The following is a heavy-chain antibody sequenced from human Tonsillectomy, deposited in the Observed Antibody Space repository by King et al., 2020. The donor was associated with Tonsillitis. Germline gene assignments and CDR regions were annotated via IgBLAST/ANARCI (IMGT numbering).Heavy chain of an antibody. CDR3: ASLTGSSRYSSYLRVFYF. CDR1: GASLSSGGYS. D-gene: IGHD6-13*01. CDR2: IHYSGST. J-gene: IGHJ4*02. V-gene: IGHV4-31*03. Sequence: VQLQESGPGLVKPSQTLSLICTVSGASLSSGGYSWSWIRQHPGKGLEWIGYIHYSGSTFYSPSLKRRLTISLDTSKNHFSLNLSSVTAAGTAVYYCASLTGSSRYSSYLRVFYFWGRGTLVTVSS.